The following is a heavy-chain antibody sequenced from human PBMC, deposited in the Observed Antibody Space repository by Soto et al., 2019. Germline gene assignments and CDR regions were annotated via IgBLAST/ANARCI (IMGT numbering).Heavy chain of an antibody. CDR2: IYYSGST. CDR1: GSSISSGGYY. J-gene: IGHJ6*03. Sequence: SETLSLTCTVSGSSISSGGYYWSWIRQHPGKGLEWIGYIYYSGSTYYNPSLKSRVTISVDTSKNQFSLKLSSVTAADTAVYYCARFPYCSSTSCYTGYYMDVWGKGTTVTVS. V-gene: IGHV4-31*03. CDR3: ARFPYCSSTSCYTGYYMDV. D-gene: IGHD2-2*02.